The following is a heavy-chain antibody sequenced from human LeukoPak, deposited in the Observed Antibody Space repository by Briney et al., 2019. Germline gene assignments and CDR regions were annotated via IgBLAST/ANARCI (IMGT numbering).Heavy chain of an antibody. V-gene: IGHV3-74*01. J-gene: IGHJ4*02. CDR3: ARAGPDYYDSSGYYWDS. Sequence: GGSLRLSCAASGFTFSNYLMHWVRQAPGKGLVWVSRLNTDGSTKTYADSVKGRFTISRDNAKNTLYLQMNSLRAEDTAVYYCARAGPDYYDSSGYYWDSWGQGTLVTVSS. D-gene: IGHD3-22*01. CDR2: LNTDGSTK. CDR1: GFTFSNYL.